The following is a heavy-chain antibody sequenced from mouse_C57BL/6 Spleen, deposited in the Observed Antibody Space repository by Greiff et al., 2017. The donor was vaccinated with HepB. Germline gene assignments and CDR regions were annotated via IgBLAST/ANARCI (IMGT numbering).Heavy chain of an antibody. CDR3: ARRVIYYGNYGGYFDV. D-gene: IGHD2-1*01. Sequence: QVQLQQPGAELVKPGASVKLSCKASGYTFTSYWMHWVKQRPGQGLEWIGMIHPNSGSTNYNEKFKSKATLTVDKSSTTAYMQLSSLTSEDSAVYYCARRVIYYGNYGGYFDVWGTGTTVTVSS. V-gene: IGHV1-64*01. CDR2: IHPNSGST. CDR1: GYTFTSYW. J-gene: IGHJ1*03.